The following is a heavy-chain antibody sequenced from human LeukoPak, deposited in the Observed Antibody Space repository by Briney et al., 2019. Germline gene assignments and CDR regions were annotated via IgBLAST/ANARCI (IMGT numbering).Heavy chain of an antibody. CDR3: AKTDYGDYPDC. D-gene: IGHD4-17*01. CDR2: IYSVGTT. Sequence: GGSLRLSCAASGFTVSSNYMSWVRQAPGKGLEWVSVIYSVGTTYYADSVKGRFTISRDNSENTLYLQMNSLRAEDTAVYYCAKTDYGDYPDCWGQGTLVTVSS. V-gene: IGHV3-66*01. J-gene: IGHJ4*02. CDR1: GFTVSSNY.